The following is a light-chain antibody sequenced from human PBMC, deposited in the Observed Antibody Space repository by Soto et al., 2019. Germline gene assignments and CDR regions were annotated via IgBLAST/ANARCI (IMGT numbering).Light chain of an antibody. CDR3: QHYGTSPGT. J-gene: IGKJ1*01. Sequence: EIVLTQSPGTLSLSPGERATLSCRASQSIDSKYLGWYQQKPGQTPRLLIYGASSRATGIPDRFSGSGSGTDLTLTISRLGPEDFAVYYCQHYGTSPGTFGQGTKVEIK. V-gene: IGKV3-20*01. CDR2: GAS. CDR1: QSIDSKY.